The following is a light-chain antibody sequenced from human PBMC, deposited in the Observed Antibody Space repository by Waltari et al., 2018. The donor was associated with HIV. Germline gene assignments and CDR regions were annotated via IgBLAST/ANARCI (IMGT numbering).Light chain of an antibody. Sequence: SYELTQPPSVSVSPGQTASITCSGDTLGDKYACWYQQKPGQSPVLLIYADSRRPSGIPGRFSGSKSGNTATLTIRGTQAMDEADYYCRAWDSSTVVFGGGTKLTVL. V-gene: IGLV3-1*01. CDR1: TLGDKY. CDR3: RAWDSSTVV. CDR2: ADS. J-gene: IGLJ2*01.